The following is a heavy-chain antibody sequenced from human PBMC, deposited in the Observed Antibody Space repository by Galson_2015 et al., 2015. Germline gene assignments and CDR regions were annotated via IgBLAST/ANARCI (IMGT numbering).Heavy chain of an antibody. CDR2: ISYDGSKK. Sequence: SLRLSCAASGFTFSAYAMHWVRQAPGKGLEWVAVISYDGSKKYYADSVKGRFTISRDNSKNTLYLQMNSLRAEDTAVYYCAREPQDNSGWSCYFDYWGQGTLVPVSS. V-gene: IGHV3-30-3*01. CDR3: AREPQDNSGWSCYFDY. D-gene: IGHD6-19*01. CDR1: GFTFSAYA. J-gene: IGHJ4*02.